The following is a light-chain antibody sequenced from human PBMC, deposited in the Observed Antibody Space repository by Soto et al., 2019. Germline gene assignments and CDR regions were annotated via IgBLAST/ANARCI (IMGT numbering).Light chain of an antibody. CDR2: DAS. J-gene: IGKJ2*01. CDR1: QSVGTY. V-gene: IGKV3-11*01. CDR3: QQRSLWPQT. Sequence: EIVLTQSPATLSLSPGERATLSCRASQSVGTYLAWYQQTPGQAPRLLIYDASKRATGIPGRFSGSGSGTDFTLTISRLEPEDFVVYYCQQRSLWPQTFGQGTKLEI.